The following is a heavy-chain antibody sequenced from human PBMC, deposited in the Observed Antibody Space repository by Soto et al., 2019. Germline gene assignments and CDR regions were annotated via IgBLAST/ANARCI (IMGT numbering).Heavy chain of an antibody. CDR3: AKSLGFCTSAGCSPHFYYVMDV. J-gene: IGHJ6*02. V-gene: IGHV3-30*18. CDR2: ISSDGRTK. Sequence: GSLRLSCSASGFTFSGYGIHWVLQAQGRGLEWAAFISSDGRTKFYADSVKGRFTVSRDSSENTVDLQMNSLRIEDTAVYYCAKSLGFCTSAGCSPHFYYVMDVWGQGTTVTVSS. D-gene: IGHD2-2*01. CDR1: GFTFSGYG.